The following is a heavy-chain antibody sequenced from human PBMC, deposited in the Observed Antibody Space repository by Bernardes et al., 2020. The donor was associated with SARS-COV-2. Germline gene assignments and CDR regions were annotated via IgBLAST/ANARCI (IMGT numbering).Heavy chain of an antibody. CDR2: IYPGDSET. CDR1: GYNFNTQW. V-gene: IGHV5-51*01. D-gene: IGHD6-19*01. J-gene: IGHJ4*02. CDR3: ATSPILSGWPFDH. Sequence: GASLKISCGGSGYNFNTQWVAWVRQVAGKGLEYMGIIYPGDSETKYGPSLQGRVTISADKSINTVYLQWNRLEASDTAMYYCATSPILSGWPFDHWGQGTLITVSS.